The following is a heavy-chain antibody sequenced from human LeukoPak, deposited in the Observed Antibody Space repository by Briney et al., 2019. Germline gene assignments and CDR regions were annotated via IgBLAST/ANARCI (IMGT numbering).Heavy chain of an antibody. V-gene: IGHV4-4*02. CDR1: GGSISSSNW. J-gene: IGHJ4*02. CDR2: IYHSGST. CDR3: ASGWDDSSSLDY. Sequence: PSENLSLTCAVSGGSISSSNWWSWIRQPPGKGLEWIGEIYHSGSTNYNPSLKSRVTISVDKSKTQFSLKLSSVTAADTAVYYCASGWDDSSSLDYWGQGTLVTVSS. D-gene: IGHD6-13*01.